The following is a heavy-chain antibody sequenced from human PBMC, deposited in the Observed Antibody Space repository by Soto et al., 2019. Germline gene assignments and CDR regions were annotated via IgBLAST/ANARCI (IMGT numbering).Heavy chain of an antibody. V-gene: IGHV4-39*01. CDR1: VDSINNRSYY. CDR2: IYYSGST. CDR3: ARQRTSVVTQAYFDS. D-gene: IGHD2-21*02. J-gene: IGHJ4*02. Sequence: SETLSLTCTFTVDSINNRSYYCGWIRQPPGKGLEWIGSIYYSGSTYNNPSLKSRVSMSVDKSKNQFSLKLRSVTAADTALYYCARQRTSVVTQAYFDSWGQGSLVSVSS.